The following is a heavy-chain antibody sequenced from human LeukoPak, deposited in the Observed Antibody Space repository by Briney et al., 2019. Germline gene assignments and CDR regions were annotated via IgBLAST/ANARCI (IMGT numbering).Heavy chain of an antibody. Sequence: GGSLRLSCAASGFTLSSYAMSWVRQAPGKGLEWVSAISGSGGGTYYADSVKGRFTISRDNSKNTLYLQINSLRAEDTAVYYCAEVRISGTTGLDYFDCWGQGTLVTVSS. V-gene: IGHV3-23*01. D-gene: IGHD1-7*01. CDR1: GFTLSSYA. CDR3: AEVRISGTTGLDYFDC. CDR2: ISGSGGGT. J-gene: IGHJ4*02.